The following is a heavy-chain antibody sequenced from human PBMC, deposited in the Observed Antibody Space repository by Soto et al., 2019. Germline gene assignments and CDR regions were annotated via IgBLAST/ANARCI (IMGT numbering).Heavy chain of an antibody. D-gene: IGHD3-22*01. CDR1: GGSISSGGYY. Sequence: SETLSLTCTVSGGSISSGGYYWSWIRQHPGKGLEWIGYIYYSGSTYYNPSLKSRVTISVDTSKNQFSLKLSSVTAADTAVYYCARDLGSSGYYWFDPWGQGTLVTVSS. CDR2: IYYSGST. V-gene: IGHV4-31*03. J-gene: IGHJ5*02. CDR3: ARDLGSSGYYWFDP.